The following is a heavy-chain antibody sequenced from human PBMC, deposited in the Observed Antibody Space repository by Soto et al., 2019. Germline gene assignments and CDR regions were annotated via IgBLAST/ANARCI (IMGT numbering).Heavy chain of an antibody. CDR2: INAGNGNT. CDR3: AGAVAVPADFDY. D-gene: IGHD6-19*01. V-gene: IGHV1-3*01. J-gene: IGHJ4*02. CDR1: GYTFTGYA. Sequence: ASVKVSCKASGYTFTGYAMHWVRQAPGQGLEWMGWINAGNGNTKYSQKFQGRVTITRDTSASTAYMELSSLRSEDTAVYYCAGAVAVPADFDYWGQGTLVTVSS.